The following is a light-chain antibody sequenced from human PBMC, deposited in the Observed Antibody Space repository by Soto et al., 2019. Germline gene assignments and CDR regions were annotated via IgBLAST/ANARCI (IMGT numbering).Light chain of an antibody. V-gene: IGKV4-1*01. J-gene: IGKJ1*01. Sequence: DIVMTQSPDSLAVSLGERATFNCKSSQSILDRSKNKYYLAWYQQKSGQPPKLLIYWASLREPGVPDRFTGSGSGTDFTLTISSLQAEDVAFYYCQQYFTSPWTFVQGTKVEI. CDR1: QSILDRSKNKYY. CDR3: QQYFTSPWT. CDR2: WAS.